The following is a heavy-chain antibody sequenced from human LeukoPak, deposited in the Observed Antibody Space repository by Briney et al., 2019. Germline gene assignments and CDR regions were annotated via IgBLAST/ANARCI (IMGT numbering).Heavy chain of an antibody. V-gene: IGHV4-59*08. CDR1: GGSISDYY. CDR2: IYYSGST. D-gene: IGHD1-26*01. CDR3: ARRSGSYGLYYFDY. J-gene: IGHJ4*02. Sequence: SETLSLTCTVSGGSISDYYWSWIRQPPGKGLEWIGYIYYSGSTNYNPSLKSRVTISVDTSKNQFSLKLSSVTAADTAVYYCARRSGSYGLYYFDYWGRESRSPSPQ.